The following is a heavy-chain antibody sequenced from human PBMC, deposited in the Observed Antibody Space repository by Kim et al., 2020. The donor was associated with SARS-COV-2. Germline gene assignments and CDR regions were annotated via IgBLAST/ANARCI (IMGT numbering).Heavy chain of an antibody. J-gene: IGHJ4*02. CDR3: ARDRTESVDY. V-gene: IGHV3-33*01. D-gene: IGHD1-1*01. Sequence: NKYYADSVKGRFTISRDNSKNTLYLQMNSLRAEDTAVYYCARDRTESVDYWGQGTLVTVSS. CDR2: NK.